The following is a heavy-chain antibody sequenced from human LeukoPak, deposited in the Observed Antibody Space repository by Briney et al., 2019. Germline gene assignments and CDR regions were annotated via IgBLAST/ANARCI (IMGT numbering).Heavy chain of an antibody. CDR1: RGSTHTYNHF. Sequence: SETLSLTCSVSRGSTHTYNHFWGWLRQSPGKGLEWIGTISSGGHTDYNPSLKSRVTMSLDTSKTQFSLKVISVAAADTATYFCARDLSSAWFYYWGQGALVTVSS. J-gene: IGHJ4*02. CDR2: ISSGGHT. V-gene: IGHV4-39*07. CDR3: ARDLSSAWFYY. D-gene: IGHD6-25*01.